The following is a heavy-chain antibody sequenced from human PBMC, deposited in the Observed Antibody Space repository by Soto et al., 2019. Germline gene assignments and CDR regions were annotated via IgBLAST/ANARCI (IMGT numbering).Heavy chain of an antibody. CDR1: GFTFSNYA. J-gene: IGHJ4*02. CDR3: AKFFVETGESSGWPWSFHY. Sequence: EVQLLESGGGLVQPGGSLRLSCAASGFTFSNYAMSWVRQAPGKGLEWVSAISGGGGTTYYAGSVKGRFTISRDNSXXXXXXXXXXXXXXXTXVYYCAKFFVETGESSGWPWSFHYWGQGTLVTVSS. V-gene: IGHV3-23*01. CDR2: ISGGGGTT. D-gene: IGHD6-25*01.